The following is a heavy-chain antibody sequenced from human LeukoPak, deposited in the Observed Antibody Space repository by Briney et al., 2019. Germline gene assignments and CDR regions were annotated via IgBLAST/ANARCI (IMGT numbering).Heavy chain of an antibody. CDR3: ARHTGSITIFGVATGFDY. J-gene: IGHJ4*02. V-gene: IGHV4-39*01. Sequence: PSETLSLTCTVSGGSISSSSYYWGWIRQPPGKGLEWIGSIYSSGSTYYNPSLKSRVTISVDTSKNQFSLKLSSVTAADTAVYYCARHTGSITIFGVATGFDYWGQGTLVTVSS. CDR2: IYSSGST. CDR1: GGSISSSSYY. D-gene: IGHD3-3*01.